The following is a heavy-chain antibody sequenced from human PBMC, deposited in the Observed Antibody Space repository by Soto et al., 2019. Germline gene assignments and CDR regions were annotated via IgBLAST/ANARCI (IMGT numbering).Heavy chain of an antibody. CDR1: GGSITNRSFY. V-gene: IGHV4-39*01. CDR3: AQQRALYEGFDI. D-gene: IGHD2-8*01. CDR2: IYSGGDT. J-gene: IGHJ3*02. Sequence: QLQLQESGPGLVKPSETLSLTCTVSGGSITNRSFYWGWIRQPPGKGLEWIGAIYSGGDTYYNPSLKSRVTMSVATSKNQFSLKVTSMTAADTAVYFCAQQRALYEGFDIWGQGTMVTVSP.